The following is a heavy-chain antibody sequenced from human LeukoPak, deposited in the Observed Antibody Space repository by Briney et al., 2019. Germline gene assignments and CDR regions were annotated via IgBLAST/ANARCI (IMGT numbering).Heavy chain of an antibody. V-gene: IGHV3-33*01. J-gene: IGHJ4*02. D-gene: IGHD1-26*01. Sequence: GGSLRLSCAASGFTFSSYGMHWVRQAPGKGLEWVAVIWYDGSNQYYVDSVKGRFTVSRDNAKNTLYLQMNSLRAEDTAVHYCATDRNSGKYYDYWGQGTLVTVSS. CDR2: IWYDGSNQ. CDR3: ATDRNSGKYYDY. CDR1: GFTFSSYG.